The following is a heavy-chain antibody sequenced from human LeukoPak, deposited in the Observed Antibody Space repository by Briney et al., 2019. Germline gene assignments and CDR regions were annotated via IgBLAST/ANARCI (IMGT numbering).Heavy chain of an antibody. Sequence: SETLSLTCTVYGGSISSSSYYWGWIRQPPGKGLEWIGSIYYSGSTYYNPSLKSRVTISVDTSKNQFSLKLSSVTAADTAVYYCAQSRPKGYWFDPWGQGTLVTVSS. CDR2: IYYSGST. CDR3: AQSRPKGYWFDP. CDR1: GGSISSSSYY. V-gene: IGHV4-39*01. D-gene: IGHD3-22*01. J-gene: IGHJ5*02.